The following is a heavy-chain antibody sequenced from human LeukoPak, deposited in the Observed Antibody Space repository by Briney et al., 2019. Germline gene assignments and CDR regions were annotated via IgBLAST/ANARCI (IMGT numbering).Heavy chain of an antibody. D-gene: IGHD2-2*02. CDR2: ISSSSSDI. V-gene: IGHV3-21*01. Sequence: GGSLRLSCAASGFTFSSYSIDWVRQAPGKGLEWVSSISSSSSDIYYADPVKGRFTISRDNAKNSLYLQMNSLRAEDTAVYYCARVGVVPAAIPVDGFDPWGQGTLVTVSS. CDR3: ARVGVVPAAIPVDGFDP. J-gene: IGHJ5*02. CDR1: GFTFSSYS.